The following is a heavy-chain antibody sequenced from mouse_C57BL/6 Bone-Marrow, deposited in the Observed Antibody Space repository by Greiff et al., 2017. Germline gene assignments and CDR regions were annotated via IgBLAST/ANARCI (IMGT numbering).Heavy chain of an antibody. CDR3: ARHQEVYYSNSYYAMDY. V-gene: IGHV2-6-1*01. D-gene: IGHD2-5*01. CDR2: IWSDGST. Sequence: QVQLKESGPGLVAPSQSLSITCTVSGFSLTSYGVHWVRQPPGKGLEWLVVIWSDGSTTYNSALKSRLSISKDNSKSQVFLKMNSLQTDDTAMYYCARHQEVYYSNSYYAMDYWGQGTSVTVSS. CDR1: GFSLTSYG. J-gene: IGHJ4*01.